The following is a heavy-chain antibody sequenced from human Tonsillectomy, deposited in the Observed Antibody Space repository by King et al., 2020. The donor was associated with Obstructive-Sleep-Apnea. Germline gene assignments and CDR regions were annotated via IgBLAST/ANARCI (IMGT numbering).Heavy chain of an antibody. CDR2: IRSKAYGGTT. CDR1: GFTFGDYA. CDR3: TRSGTAMVKAVDY. Sequence: VQLVESGGGLVQPGRSLRLSCTASGFTFGDYAMSWFRQAPGKGLEWVGFIRSKAYGGTTEYAASVKGRFTISRDDSKSIAYLQMNSLKTEDTAVYYCTRSGTAMVKAVDYWGQGTLVTVSS. V-gene: IGHV3-49*03. J-gene: IGHJ4*02. D-gene: IGHD5-18*01.